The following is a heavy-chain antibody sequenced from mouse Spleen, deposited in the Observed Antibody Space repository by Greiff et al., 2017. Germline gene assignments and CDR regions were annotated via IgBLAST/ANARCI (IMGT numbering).Heavy chain of an antibody. CDR1: GFTFSDYE. D-gene: IGHD1-1*01. J-gene: IGHJ2*01. V-gene: IGHV5-17*01. CDR2: ISSGSSTI. CDR3: ARYYGSRNFDY. Sequence: EVQLVESGGGLVKPGGSLKLSCAASGFTFSDYEMHWVRQAPEKGLEWVAYISSGSSTIYYADTVKGRFTISRDNAKNTLFLQMTSLRSEDTAMYYCARYYGSRNFDYWGQGTTLTVSS.